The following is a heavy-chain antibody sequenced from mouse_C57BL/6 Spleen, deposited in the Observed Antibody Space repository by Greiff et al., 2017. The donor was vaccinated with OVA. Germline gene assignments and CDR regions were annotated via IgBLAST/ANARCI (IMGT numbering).Heavy chain of an antibody. CDR3: ARSPNWDWFAY. CDR1: GYTFTDYY. J-gene: IGHJ3*01. Sequence: VQLKQSGPELVKPGASVKISCKASGYTFTDYYMNWVKQSHGKSLEWIGDINPNNGGTSYNQKFKGKATLTVDKSSSTAYMELRSLTSEDSAVYYCARSPNWDWFAYWGQGTLVTVSA. CDR2: INPNNGGT. D-gene: IGHD4-1*01. V-gene: IGHV1-26*01.